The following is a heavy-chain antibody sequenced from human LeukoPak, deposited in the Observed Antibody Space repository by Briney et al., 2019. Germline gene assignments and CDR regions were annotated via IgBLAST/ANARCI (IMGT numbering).Heavy chain of an antibody. D-gene: IGHD1-26*01. V-gene: IGHV1-8*03. CDR3: AKSSGSYRTDYFDY. CDR2: MNPNSGNT. Sequence: ASVKVSCKASGYTFTSYDINWVRQATGQGLEWMGWMNPNSGNTGYAQKFQGRVTITRNTSISTAYMELSSLRSEDTAVYYCAKSSGSYRTDYFDYWGQGTLVTVSS. J-gene: IGHJ4*02. CDR1: GYTFTSYD.